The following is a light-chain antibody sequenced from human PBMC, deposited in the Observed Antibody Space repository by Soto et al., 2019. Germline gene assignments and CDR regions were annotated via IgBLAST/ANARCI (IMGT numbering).Light chain of an antibody. V-gene: IGKV1-9*01. J-gene: IGKJ4*01. Sequence: DIQLTQSPSFLSASVGDRVTITCRASQSISSHVAWYRQKSGKAPMLLIYAASTLQSGVPSRINGSGSGTEFPHTISSLHPKDFATYYCQQLDSFPLAFGGGTTVEI. CDR1: QSISSH. CDR2: AAS. CDR3: QQLDSFPLA.